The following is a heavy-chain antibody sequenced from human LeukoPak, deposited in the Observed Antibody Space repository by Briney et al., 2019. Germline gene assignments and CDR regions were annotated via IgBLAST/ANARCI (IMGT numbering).Heavy chain of an antibody. V-gene: IGHV4-61*02. CDR1: GGSISSGSYY. J-gene: IGHJ6*03. CDR2: IYTSGST. CDR3: ARDGGGAARRYYYYYMDV. Sequence: SETLSLTCTVSGGSISSGSYYWSWIRQPAGKGLEWIGRIYTSGSTNYNPSLKSRVTISVDTSKNQFSLKLSSVTAADTAVYYCARDGGGAARRYYYYYMDVWGKGTTVTVSS. D-gene: IGHD6-6*01.